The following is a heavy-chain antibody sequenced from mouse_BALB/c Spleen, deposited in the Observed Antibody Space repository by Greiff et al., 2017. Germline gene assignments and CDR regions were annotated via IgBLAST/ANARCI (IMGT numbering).Heavy chain of an antibody. V-gene: IGHV5-6-5*01. CDR1: GFTFSSYA. CDR3: ARGVFTTVVATKYYFDY. CDR2: ISSGGST. Sequence: EVKLVESGGGLVKPGGSLKLSCAASGFTFSSYAMSWVRQTPEKRLEWVASISSGGSTYYPDSVKGRFTISRDNARNILYLQMSSLRSEDTAMYYCARGVFTTVVATKYYFDYWGQGTTLTVSS. D-gene: IGHD1-1*01. J-gene: IGHJ2*01.